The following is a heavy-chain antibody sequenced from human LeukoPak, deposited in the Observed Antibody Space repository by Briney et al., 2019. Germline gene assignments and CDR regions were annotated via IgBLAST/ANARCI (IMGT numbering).Heavy chain of an antibody. D-gene: IGHD5-18*01. CDR2: IYYSGST. J-gene: IGHJ4*02. Sequence: SETLSLTCTLSGGSISSYYWSWIRQPPGKGLEWIGYIYYSGSTNYNPSLKSRVTISVDTSKNQFSLKLSSVTAADTAVYYCARDSYGFDYWGQGTLVTVSS. CDR1: GGSISSYY. CDR3: ARDSYGFDY. V-gene: IGHV4-59*01.